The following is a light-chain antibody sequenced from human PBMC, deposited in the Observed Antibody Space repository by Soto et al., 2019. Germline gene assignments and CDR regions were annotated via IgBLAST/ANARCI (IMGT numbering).Light chain of an antibody. Sequence: DIQMTQYPSTMYASVGDRVTITCRASQSISSWLAWYQQKPGKAPKLLIYKASSLESGVPSRFSGSGSGTEFTLTISSLQPDDFATYYCQQYNSYWTFGQGTRVEIK. CDR1: QSISSW. CDR3: QQYNSYWT. V-gene: IGKV1-5*03. CDR2: KAS. J-gene: IGKJ1*01.